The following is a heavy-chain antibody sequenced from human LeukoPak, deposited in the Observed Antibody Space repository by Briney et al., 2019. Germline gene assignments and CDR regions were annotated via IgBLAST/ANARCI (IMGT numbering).Heavy chain of an antibody. J-gene: IGHJ4*02. CDR1: GYTFTGYY. V-gene: IGHV1-2*02. CDR2: INPNSGGT. Sequence: GASVKASCKASGYTFTGYYMHWVRQAPGQGLEWMGWINPNSGGTNYAQKFQGRVTMTRDTSISTAYMELSRLRSDDTAVYYCARGNIAAAGITDYWGQGTLVTVSS. D-gene: IGHD6-13*01. CDR3: ARGNIAAAGITDY.